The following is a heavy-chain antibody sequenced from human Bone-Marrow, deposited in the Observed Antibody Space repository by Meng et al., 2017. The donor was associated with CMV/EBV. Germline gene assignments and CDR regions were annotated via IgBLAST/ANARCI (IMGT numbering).Heavy chain of an antibody. V-gene: IGHV4-34*01. D-gene: IGHD2-2*01. J-gene: IGHJ6*02. Sequence: SETLSLTCAVYGGSFSGYYWSWIRQPPGKGLEWIGEINHSGSTNYNPSLKSRVTISVDTSKNQFSLTLSSVTAADTAVYYCARARDIVVVPAVYYYYYGMDVWGQGTTVTVSS. CDR3: ARARDIVVVPAVYYYYYGMDV. CDR1: GGSFSGYY. CDR2: INHSGST.